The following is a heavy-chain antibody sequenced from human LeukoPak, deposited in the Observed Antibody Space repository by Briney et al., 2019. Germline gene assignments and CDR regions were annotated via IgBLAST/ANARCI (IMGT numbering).Heavy chain of an antibody. CDR3: AKETGYTSGWWDY. J-gene: IGHJ4*02. CDR2: ISGSGGST. Sequence: GGSLRLSCAASGFTFSSYAMSWVRQAPEKGLECISVISGSGGSTYYADSVKGRFTISRDNSRNTLYLQMNSLRAEDTAVYYCAKETGYTSGWWDYWGQGTLVTVSS. D-gene: IGHD6-19*01. CDR1: GFTFSSYA. V-gene: IGHV3-23*01.